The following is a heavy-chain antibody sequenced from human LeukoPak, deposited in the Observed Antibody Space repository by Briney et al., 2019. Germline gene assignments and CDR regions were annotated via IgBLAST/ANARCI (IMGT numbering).Heavy chain of an antibody. CDR2: ITASGGDT. Sequence: QTGGSLILSCAASGFTFSSYAMSWVRQAPGKGLGWISSITASGGDTYYADSAKGRFTISRDNSKNTVYLQMKSLRAEDTAVYYCAAGDSSSKYYFAYWGQGTLVTVSS. CDR1: GFTFSSYA. V-gene: IGHV3-23*01. J-gene: IGHJ4*02. D-gene: IGHD6-6*01. CDR3: AAGDSSSKYYFAY.